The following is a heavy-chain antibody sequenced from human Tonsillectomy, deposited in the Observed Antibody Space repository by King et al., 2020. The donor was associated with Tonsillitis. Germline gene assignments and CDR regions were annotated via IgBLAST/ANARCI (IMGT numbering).Heavy chain of an antibody. D-gene: IGHD3-10*01. J-gene: IGHJ6*02. CDR2: ISYDGSSE. Sequence: VQLVESGGGVVQPGRSLRLSCVASGFTFRTYGLHWVRQAPGKGLEWVAVISYDGSSEFYADSVKGRFTISRDNPQNTLYLQMNSLRTEDTAEYYCAKARSTYYGSGLYYYYGMDVWGQGTTVTVSS. V-gene: IGHV3-30*18. CDR1: GFTFRTYG. CDR3: AKARSTYYGSGLYYYYGMDV.